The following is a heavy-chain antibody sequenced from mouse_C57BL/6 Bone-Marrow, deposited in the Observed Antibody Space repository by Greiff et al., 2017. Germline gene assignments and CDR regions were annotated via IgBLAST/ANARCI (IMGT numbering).Heavy chain of an antibody. CDR2: ISDGGSYT. CDR3: ARGTTVVDYYAMDY. D-gene: IGHD1-1*01. V-gene: IGHV5-4*03. CDR1: GFTFSSYA. J-gene: IGHJ4*01. Sequence: EVMLVESGGGLVKPGGSLKLSCAASGFTFSSYAMSGVRQTPEKRLEWVATISDGGSYTYYPDNVKGRFTISRDNAKNNLYLQMSHLKSEDTAMYYCARGTTVVDYYAMDYWGQGTSVTVSS.